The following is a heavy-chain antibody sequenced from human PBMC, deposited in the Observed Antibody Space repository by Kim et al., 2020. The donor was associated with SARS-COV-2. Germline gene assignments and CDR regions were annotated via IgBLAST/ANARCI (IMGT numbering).Heavy chain of an antibody. Sequence: VKGRFTISRDNAKTTLYLQMGSLRAEDMAVYYCARGSGADSSGYYWLFDYWGQGTLVTVSS. CDR3: ARGSGADSSGYYWLFDY. D-gene: IGHD3-22*01. V-gene: IGHV3-64*01. J-gene: IGHJ4*02.